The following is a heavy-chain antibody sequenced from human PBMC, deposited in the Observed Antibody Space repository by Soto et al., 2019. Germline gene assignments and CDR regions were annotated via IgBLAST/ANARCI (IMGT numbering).Heavy chain of an antibody. J-gene: IGHJ4*02. CDR2: IYYSGST. CDR1: GGSISSGAYY. D-gene: IGHD6-19*01. V-gene: IGHV4-31*03. CDR3: AKGGRQWLVTSDFNY. Sequence: SETLSLTCTVSGGSISSGAYYWSWIRQHPGKGLEWIGYIYYSGSTYYNPSLKSRVTISVDTSKNQFSLKLSSVTAADTAVYYCAKGGRQWLVTSDFNYWGQGALVTVSS.